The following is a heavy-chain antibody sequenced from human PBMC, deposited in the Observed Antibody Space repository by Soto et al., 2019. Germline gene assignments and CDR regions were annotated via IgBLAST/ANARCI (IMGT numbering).Heavy chain of an antibody. CDR2: IDLSESYT. CDR1: GYSFASQW. CDR3: ATQGLTTYYFGY. Sequence: EVQLVQSGAEVKKSGESLRISCKVSGYSFASQWISWVRQVPGKGQEWMGRIDLSESYTTYNPSFQGHVTFSADKSITTADLQWRSLEASDTATYYCATQGLTTYYFGYWGQGTLVTVSS. J-gene: IGHJ4*02. V-gene: IGHV5-10-1*03.